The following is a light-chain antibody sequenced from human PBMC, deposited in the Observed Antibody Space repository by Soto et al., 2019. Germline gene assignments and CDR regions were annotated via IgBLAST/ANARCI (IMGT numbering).Light chain of an antibody. CDR1: QSVSVN. CDR3: QQYNNWPPNT. Sequence: EIVMTQSPATLSVSPGERATLSCRASQSVSVNLAWYQQKPGQPPRLLIYGASTRATGIPARFSGSGSGTEFTLTISSLQSEDFVVYYCQQYNNWPPNTFGQGTRLEIK. CDR2: GAS. V-gene: IGKV3-15*01. J-gene: IGKJ5*01.